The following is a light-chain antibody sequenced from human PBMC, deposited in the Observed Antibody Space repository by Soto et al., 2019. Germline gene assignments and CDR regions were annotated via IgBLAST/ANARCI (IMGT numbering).Light chain of an antibody. CDR2: GAS. CDR3: QHYNEWLFT. CDR1: QTISTK. J-gene: IGKJ3*01. V-gene: IGKV3-15*01. Sequence: EIVMTQSPATLSVSPGERATLSCRASQTISTKLAWYQQKAGQAPRLLIYGASARATGIPARFSGSGSGTEFSLSISSLQSEDFALYYCQHYNEWLFTFGPGTKVDIK.